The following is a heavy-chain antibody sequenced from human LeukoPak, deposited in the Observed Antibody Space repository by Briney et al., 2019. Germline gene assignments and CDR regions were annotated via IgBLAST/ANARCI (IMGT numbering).Heavy chain of an antibody. V-gene: IGHV3-66*01. J-gene: IGHJ1*01. CDR2: IYSGGST. Sequence: QPGGSLRLSCAASGFTFSSYAMSWVRQAPGKGLEWVSVIYSGGSTYYADSVKGRFTISRDNSKNTLYLQMNSLRAEDTAVYYCAREISKSFQHWGQGTLVTVSS. CDR3: AREISKSFQH. CDR1: GFTFSSYA.